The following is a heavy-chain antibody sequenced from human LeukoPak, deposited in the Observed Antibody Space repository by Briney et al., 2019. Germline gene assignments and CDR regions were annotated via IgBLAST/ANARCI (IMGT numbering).Heavy chain of an antibody. V-gene: IGHV3-48*02. CDR1: GFTFSSYS. D-gene: IGHD2-2*01. CDR2: ISSSSSTI. J-gene: IGHJ4*02. Sequence: GGSLRLSCAASGFTFSSYSMNWVRQAPGKGLEWVSYISSSSSTIYYADSVKGRFTISKDNAKNSLYLQMNSLRDEDTAVYYCARDSPLYCSSTSCPFDYWGQGTLVTVSS. CDR3: ARDSPLYCSSTSCPFDY.